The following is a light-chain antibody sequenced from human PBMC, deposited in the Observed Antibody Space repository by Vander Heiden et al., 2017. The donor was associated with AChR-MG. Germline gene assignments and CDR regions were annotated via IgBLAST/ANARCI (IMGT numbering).Light chain of an antibody. V-gene: IGKV1-27*01. Sequence: DIQMTQSPSSLSASVGDRVTITCRARQGISNYLVWYQQKPGKVPKLLIYAASTLQSGVPSRFSGNASGTDFTLTISILHPEDVATYYCQRDDGAPWTFGQGTKVEIK. CDR2: AAS. CDR1: QGISNY. J-gene: IGKJ1*01. CDR3: QRDDGAPWT.